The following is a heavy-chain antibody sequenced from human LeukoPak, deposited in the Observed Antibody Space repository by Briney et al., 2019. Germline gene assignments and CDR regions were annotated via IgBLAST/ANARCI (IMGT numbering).Heavy chain of an antibody. CDR2: IYYSGST. Sequence: SETLSLTCTVSGGSISSSSYYWGWIRQPPGKGLEWIGSIYYSGSTYYNPSLKSRVTISVDTSKNQLSLKLSSVTAADTAVYYCARHALYSSSWYFFDHWGQGTLVTVSS. J-gene: IGHJ4*02. CDR3: ARHALYSSSWYFFDH. CDR1: GGSISSSSYY. V-gene: IGHV4-39*07. D-gene: IGHD6-13*01.